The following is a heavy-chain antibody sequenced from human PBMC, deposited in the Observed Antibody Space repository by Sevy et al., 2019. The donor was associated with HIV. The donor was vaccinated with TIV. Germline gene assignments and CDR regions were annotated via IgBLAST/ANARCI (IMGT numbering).Heavy chain of an antibody. CDR2: IKSKTDGGTT. Sequence: GGSLRLSCAASGFTFSNAWMSWVRQAPGKGLEWVGRIKSKTDGGTTDYAAPVKGRFTISRDDSKNTLYLQMNSLKTEDTAVYYGTTARWSDTMVRGVRFSVGYWGQGTLVTVSS. D-gene: IGHD3-10*01. CDR1: GFTFSNAW. V-gene: IGHV3-15*01. J-gene: IGHJ4*02. CDR3: TTARWSDTMVRGVRFSVGY.